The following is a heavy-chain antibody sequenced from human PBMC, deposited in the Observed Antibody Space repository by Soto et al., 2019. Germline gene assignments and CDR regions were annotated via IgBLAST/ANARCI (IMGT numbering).Heavy chain of an antibody. D-gene: IGHD3-3*02. Sequence: QVKLVESGGGVVQPEGSLKLSCVTSGYTYNTYNMHWVRQAPGKGLEWVALIWNDGSNRQYADSVKGRFTISRDNSKNTVYVQMNSLRVEDTAVYFCARSLADDAFDIWGHGTMVTVSS. V-gene: IGHV3-33*01. J-gene: IGHJ3*02. CDR3: ARSLADDAFDI. CDR1: GYTYNTYN. CDR2: IWNDGSNR.